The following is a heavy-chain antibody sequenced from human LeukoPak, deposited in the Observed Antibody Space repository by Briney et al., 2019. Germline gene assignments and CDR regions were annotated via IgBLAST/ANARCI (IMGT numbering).Heavy chain of an antibody. CDR1: GGSFSGYY. CDR3: ATSILRYFAR. D-gene: IGHD3-9*01. V-gene: IGHV4-34*01. Sequence: PSETLSLTCAVYGGSFSGYYWSWIRQPLGKGLEWIGEINHSGSTNYNPSLKSRVTISVDTSKNQFSLKLSSVTAADTAVYYCATSILRYFARWGQGTLVTVSS. CDR2: INHSGST. J-gene: IGHJ4*02.